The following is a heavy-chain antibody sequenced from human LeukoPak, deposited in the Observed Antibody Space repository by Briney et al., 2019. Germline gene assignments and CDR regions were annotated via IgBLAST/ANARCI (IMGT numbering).Heavy chain of an antibody. V-gene: IGHV4-31*03. CDR2: IYYSGST. CDR3: ARNLWFGEEALDS. D-gene: IGHD3-10*01. CDR1: GGSISSGGYY. Sequence: SQTLSLTCTVSGGSISSGGYYWSWIRQHPGTGLEWIGYIYYSGSTYYNPSLKSRVTISVDTSKNQFSLRLSAVTAADTAVYYCARNLWFGEEALDSWGQGTLVTVSS. J-gene: IGHJ4*02.